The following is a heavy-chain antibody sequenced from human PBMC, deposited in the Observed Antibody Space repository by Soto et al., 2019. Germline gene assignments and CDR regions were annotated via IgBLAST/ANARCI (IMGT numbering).Heavy chain of an antibody. CDR1: GGSISSGGYF. J-gene: IGHJ5*01. CDR3: ASIFSVTTSRVPKSFDS. V-gene: IGHV4-30-2*01. D-gene: IGHD4-17*01. Sequence: SETLSLTCAVSGGSISSGGYFWSWLRHPPGKGLEWIGYIYHSGSTYYNPSLKSRVTISVDRSKNQFSLKLSSVTAADTAVYYCASIFSVTTSRVPKSFDSRGQGPLVTVFS. CDR2: IYHSGST.